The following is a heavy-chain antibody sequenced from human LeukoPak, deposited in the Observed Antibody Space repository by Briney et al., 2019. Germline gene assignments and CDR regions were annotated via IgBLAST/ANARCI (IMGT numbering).Heavy chain of an antibody. Sequence: PSDTLSLICTVWGRSNSSGSYYGTWIRQPAAKGLGWIGRIYTSGSTNYNPSLKSRVTISVDTSKNQCSLKRSSVTAADTAVYYCARDVWFGAGRTFDCGGQGTLLTVPS. CDR1: GRSNSSGSYY. J-gene: IGHJ4*02. CDR2: IYTSGST. V-gene: IGHV4-61*02. D-gene: IGHD3-10*01. CDR3: ARDVWFGAGRTFDC.